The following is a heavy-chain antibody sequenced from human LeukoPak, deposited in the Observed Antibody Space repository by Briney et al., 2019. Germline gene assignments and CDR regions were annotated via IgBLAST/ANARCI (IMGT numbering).Heavy chain of an antibody. D-gene: IGHD6-13*01. J-gene: IGHJ5*02. Sequence: GGSLRLSCAASGFTFSSYSMNWVRQAPGKGLEWVSSISSSSSHIYYADSVKGRFTISRDNAKNSLFLQMNSLRAEDTAVYYCARDGSTWFNWFGPWGQETLVTVSS. V-gene: IGHV3-21*01. CDR2: ISSSSSHI. CDR3: ARDGSTWFNWFGP. CDR1: GFTFSSYS.